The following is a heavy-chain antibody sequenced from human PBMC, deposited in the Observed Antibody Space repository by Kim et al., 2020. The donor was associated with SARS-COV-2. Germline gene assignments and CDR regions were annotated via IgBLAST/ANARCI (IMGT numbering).Heavy chain of an antibody. J-gene: IGHJ4*02. CDR2: INTNTGNP. D-gene: IGHD3-3*01. CDR1: GYTFTSYA. Sequence: ASVKVSCKASGYTFTSYAMNWVRQAPGQGLEWMGWINTNTGNPTYAQGFTGRFVFSLDTSVSTAYLQISSLKAEDTAVYYCARVPILRFLEWLEDPLDYWGQGTLVTVSS. CDR3: ARVPILRFLEWLEDPLDY. V-gene: IGHV7-4-1*02.